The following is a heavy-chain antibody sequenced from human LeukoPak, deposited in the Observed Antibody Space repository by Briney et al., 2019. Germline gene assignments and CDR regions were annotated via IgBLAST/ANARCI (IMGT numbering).Heavy chain of an antibody. V-gene: IGHV3-23*01. CDR2: ISGSGGST. Sequence: PGGSLRLSCAASGFTFSSYAMSWVRQAPGKGLEWVSAISGSGGSTYYADSVKGRFTISRDNSKNTLYLQMNSLRAEDTAVYYCAKGNRFEVDTVMAPIWFDPWGQGTLVTVSS. D-gene: IGHD5-18*01. CDR1: GFTFSSYA. CDR3: AKGNRFEVDTVMAPIWFDP. J-gene: IGHJ5*02.